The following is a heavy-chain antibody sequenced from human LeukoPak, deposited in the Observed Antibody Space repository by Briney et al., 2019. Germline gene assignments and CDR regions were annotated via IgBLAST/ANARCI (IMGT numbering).Heavy chain of an antibody. CDR1: GYTFTSYY. CDR3: AREDVDGRSGGSSYYFDY. J-gene: IGHJ4*02. Sequence: ASVKVSCKASGYTFTSYYMHWVRQAPGQGLEWMGWISAYNGNTNYAQKLQGRVTMTTDTSTSTAYMELRSLRSDDTAVYYCAREDVDGRSGGSSYYFDYWGQGTLVTVSS. V-gene: IGHV1-18*04. CDR2: ISAYNGNT. D-gene: IGHD2-15*01.